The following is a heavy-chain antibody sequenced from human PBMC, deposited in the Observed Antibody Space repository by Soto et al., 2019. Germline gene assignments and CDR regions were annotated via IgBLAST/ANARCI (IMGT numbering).Heavy chain of an antibody. CDR2: IYYSGST. CDR1: GGSISSYY. CDR3: ARARLYYYDSSGYYSTYYYYGMDV. V-gene: IGHV4-59*01. J-gene: IGHJ6*02. D-gene: IGHD3-22*01. Sequence: PSETLSLTCTVSGGSISSYYWSWIRQPPGKGLEWIGYIYYSGSTNYNPSLKSRVTISVDTSKNQFSLKLSSVTAADTAVYYCARARLYYYDSSGYYSTYYYYGMDVWGQGTTVTVSS.